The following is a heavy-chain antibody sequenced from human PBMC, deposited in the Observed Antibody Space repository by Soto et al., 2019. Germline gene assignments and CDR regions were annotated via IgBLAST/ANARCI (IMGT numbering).Heavy chain of an antibody. Sequence: GGSLRLSCAASGFTFGYYWMSWVRQAPGKGLEWLATIKWDASEKKYVDSVKGRFTMSRDNAKNSVYLQMDSLRAEDTAVYYCAKYGLRFLEWLSVWGQGTLVTVSS. V-gene: IGHV3-7*03. CDR3: AKYGLRFLEWLSV. CDR2: IKWDASEK. J-gene: IGHJ4*02. CDR1: GFTFGYYW. D-gene: IGHD3-3*01.